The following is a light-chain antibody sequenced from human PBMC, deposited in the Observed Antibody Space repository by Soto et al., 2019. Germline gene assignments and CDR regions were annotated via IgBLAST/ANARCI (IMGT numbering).Light chain of an antibody. CDR3: QELNGYPYT. Sequence: DLQLTQSPSFLSASVGDRVTITCRASQGISSYLAWYQQKPGKAPKLLIYAASTLQSGVPSRFSGSGSGTEFTLTISNLQPEDFAIYYCQELNGYPYTFGQGTKVEIK. J-gene: IGKJ2*01. CDR1: QGISSY. V-gene: IGKV1-9*01. CDR2: AAS.